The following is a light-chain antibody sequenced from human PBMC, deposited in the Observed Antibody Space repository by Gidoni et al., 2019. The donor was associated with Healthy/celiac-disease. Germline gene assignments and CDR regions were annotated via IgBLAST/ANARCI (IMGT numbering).Light chain of an antibody. CDR3: QQYGSSPWT. J-gene: IGKJ1*01. V-gene: IGKV3-20*01. Sequence: EMVLTQSPGTLSLSPGERATLSFRARQSGSSSYLAWYQQKPGQAPRLLIYGASSRATGIPDRFSGSGSGTDFTLTISRLEPEDFAVYYCQQYGSSPWTFXXXTKVEIK. CDR1: QSGSSSY. CDR2: GAS.